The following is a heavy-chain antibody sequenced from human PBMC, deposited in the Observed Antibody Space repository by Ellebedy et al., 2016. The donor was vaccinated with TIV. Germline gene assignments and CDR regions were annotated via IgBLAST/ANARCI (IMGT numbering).Heavy chain of an antibody. V-gene: IGHV4-39*01. J-gene: IGHJ6*02. Sequence: SETLSLTCSVSGGTIGNKTSYWGWIRQPPGKGLEWIGSIFHTGSTYYNPSLRSRVTISIDMSKNQFSLKLTSVSAADTAIYYCALERPIDAGGVGGMDVWGQGTTVTVSS. D-gene: IGHD2-8*01. CDR2: IFHTGST. CDR3: ALERPIDAGGVGGMDV. CDR1: GGTIGNKTSY.